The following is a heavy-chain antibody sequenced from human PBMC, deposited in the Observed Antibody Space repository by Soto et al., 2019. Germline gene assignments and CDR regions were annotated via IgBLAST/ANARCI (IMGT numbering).Heavy chain of an antibody. CDR1: GGSMISNY. Sequence: SETLSLTCTVSGGSMISNYWTWIRQSPGKGLEWIGYIYYTGRTKYNPSLKSRVTISLDTSKNQFSLRLTSVTSADTAVYYCARGGSYGEFFDYWGQGAQVTVSS. V-gene: IGHV4-59*13. CDR2: IYYTGRT. J-gene: IGHJ4*02. D-gene: IGHD1-26*01. CDR3: ARGGSYGEFFDY.